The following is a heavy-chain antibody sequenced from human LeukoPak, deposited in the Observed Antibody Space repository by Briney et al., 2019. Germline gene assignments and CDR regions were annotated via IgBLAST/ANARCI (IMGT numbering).Heavy chain of an antibody. CDR3: AKDKYSSGWYLGFDY. D-gene: IGHD6-19*01. CDR2: ISGSGGSI. J-gene: IGHJ4*02. CDR1: GFTFSSYA. V-gene: IGHV3-23*01. Sequence: GGSLRLSCAASGFTFSSYAMSWVRQAPGKGLEWVSAISGSGGSIYYADSVKGRFTISRDNSKNTLYLQMNSLRAEDTAVYYCAKDKYSSGWYLGFDYWGQGTLVTVSS.